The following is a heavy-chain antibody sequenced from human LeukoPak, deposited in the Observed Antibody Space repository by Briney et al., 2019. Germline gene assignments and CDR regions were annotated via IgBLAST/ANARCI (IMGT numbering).Heavy chain of an antibody. J-gene: IGHJ4*02. D-gene: IGHD1-26*01. Sequence: GGSLRLSCAASGFTLSSYWIHWVRQAPGKGLVWVSRINGDGSSTDYADSVKGRFTISRDNAKNSLYLQMNSLRAEDTALYYCLKGGYDYWGQGTLVTVSS. V-gene: IGHV3-74*01. CDR2: INGDGSST. CDR1: GFTLSSYW. CDR3: LKGGYDY.